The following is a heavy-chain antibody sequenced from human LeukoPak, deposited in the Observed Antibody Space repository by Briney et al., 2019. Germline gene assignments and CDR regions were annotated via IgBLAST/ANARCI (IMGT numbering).Heavy chain of an antibody. D-gene: IGHD5-18*01. V-gene: IGHV4-39*01. CDR1: GGSISSSSYY. Sequence: PSETLSLTCTVSGGSISSSSYYWGWIRQPPGKGLEWIGSIYYSGSTYCNPSLRSRVTISVDTSKNQFSLRLSSVTAADTAVFYCARHRGYSYGGNFDYWGQGTLVTVSS. CDR3: ARHRGYSYGGNFDY. J-gene: IGHJ4*02. CDR2: IYYSGST.